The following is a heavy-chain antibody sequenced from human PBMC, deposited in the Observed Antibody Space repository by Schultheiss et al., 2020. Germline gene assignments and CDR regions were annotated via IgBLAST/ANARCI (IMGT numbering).Heavy chain of an antibody. Sequence: GGSLRLSCTASGFTFSSYDMHWVRQATGKGLEWVATMTGSSTSSRTDYADFVKGRFTITRDESKNTLYLQMNSLRAEDTAVYYCAKGYGFGEGHGMDVWGQGTTVTVSS. V-gene: IGHV3-23*01. CDR3: AKGYGFGEGHGMDV. CDR2: MTGSSTSSRT. CDR1: GFTFSSYD. J-gene: IGHJ6*02. D-gene: IGHD3-10*01.